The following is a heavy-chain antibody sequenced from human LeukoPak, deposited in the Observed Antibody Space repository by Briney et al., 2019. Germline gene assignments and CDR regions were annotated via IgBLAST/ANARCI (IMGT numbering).Heavy chain of an antibody. J-gene: IGHJ6*02. V-gene: IGHV3-23*01. Sequence: GGSLRLSCAASGFSFSSYAMSWVRQAPGKGLEWVSAISGGGGTTYFADSVKGRFTISRDNSRNTLYLQMNSLRAEDTALYHCAGFGEYQLLNYGMDVWGQGTTVTVSS. CDR1: GFSFSSYA. CDR3: AGFGEYQLLNYGMDV. CDR2: ISGGGGTT. D-gene: IGHD2-2*01.